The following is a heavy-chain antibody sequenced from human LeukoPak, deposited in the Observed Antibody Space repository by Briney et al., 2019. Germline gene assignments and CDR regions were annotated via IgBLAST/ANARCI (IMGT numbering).Heavy chain of an antibody. J-gene: IGHJ3*02. CDR2: IHYSGST. CDR1: GGPISSYY. V-gene: IGHV4-59*01. Sequence: SETLSLTCTVSGGPISSYYWSWIRQPPGKGLEWIGYIHYSGSTNYNPSLKSRVTITVDTSKTQFSLNLSSVTAEDTAVYYCARASAFDIWGQGTMVTVSS. CDR3: ARASAFDI.